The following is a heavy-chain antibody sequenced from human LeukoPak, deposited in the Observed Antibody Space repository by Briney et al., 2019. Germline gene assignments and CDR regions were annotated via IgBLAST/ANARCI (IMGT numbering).Heavy chain of an antibody. CDR1: GLIFSNLK. CDR2: ISAGGRTT. Sequence: GGSLRLSCAVSGLIFSNLKMNWVRQAPGKGLEWVSYISAGGRTTFYADSVTGRFTISRDNAKNSLYLQMSSLRVEDTAVYYCASWAGNTQSDSWSGPFDYWGQGSLVTVSS. CDR3: ASWAGNTQSDSWSGPFDY. J-gene: IGHJ4*02. D-gene: IGHD3-3*01. V-gene: IGHV3-48*03.